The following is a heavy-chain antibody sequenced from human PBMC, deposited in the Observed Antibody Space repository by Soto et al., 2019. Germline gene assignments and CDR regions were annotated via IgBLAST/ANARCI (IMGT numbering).Heavy chain of an antibody. CDR3: ASSTYYYDSSGYEYYGLDV. V-gene: IGHV1-69*01. Sequence: QVQLVQSGAEVKKPGSSVKVSCQASGGTFSRYAISWVRQAPGQGLEWMGGIIPILGTAHYAQKFQGRLTITADESTSTSYLELSSLRSDDTAVFYCASSTYYYDSSGYEYYGLDVWGQGTTVTVSS. J-gene: IGHJ6*02. CDR1: GGTFSRYA. CDR2: IIPILGTA. D-gene: IGHD3-22*01.